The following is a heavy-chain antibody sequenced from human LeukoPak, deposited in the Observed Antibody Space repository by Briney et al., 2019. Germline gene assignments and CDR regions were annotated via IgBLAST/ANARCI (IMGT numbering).Heavy chain of an antibody. J-gene: IGHJ4*02. CDR1: GYTFTGYY. CDR2: INPNSGGT. CDR3: AREDDYGDYGENYFDY. V-gene: IGHV1-2*04. Sequence: ASVKVSCKASGYTFTGYYMHWVRQAPGQGLEWMGWINPNSGGTNYAPKFQGWVTMTRDTSISTAYMELSRLRSDDTAVYYCAREDDYGDYGENYFDYWGQGTLVTVSS. D-gene: IGHD4-17*01.